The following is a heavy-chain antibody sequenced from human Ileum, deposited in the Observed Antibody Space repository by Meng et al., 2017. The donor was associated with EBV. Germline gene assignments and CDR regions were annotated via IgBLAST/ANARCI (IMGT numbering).Heavy chain of an antibody. V-gene: IGHV2-5*05. D-gene: IGHD1-1*01. J-gene: IGHJ4*02. Sequence: TLRALGFSGVNPAQTRTLTCTFSEFSLRTNGVGVRWILQPPRKALEWLALVYWDDDKRYDPSLKSRLTITKDTSNDQVVLTMTNIDPVDTATYFCAHRRGGNGWNEGFFDYWGPGTLVTVSS. CDR2: VYWDDDK. CDR1: EFSLRTNGVG. CDR3: AHRRGGNGWNEGFFDY.